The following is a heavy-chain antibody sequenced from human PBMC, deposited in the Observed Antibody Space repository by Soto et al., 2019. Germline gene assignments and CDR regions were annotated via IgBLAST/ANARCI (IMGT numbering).Heavy chain of an antibody. Sequence: EVQLVESGGGLVQPGGSLRLSCAASGFTSSSYWIHWVRQAPGKGLVWVSRISNDGSSTNYADSVKGRFTISRDNAKNTVYLQMNSMRADDTDVYYCARDTYYYDSSDHFSADAFDIWGQGTIVTVSS. CDR3: ARDTYYYDSSDHFSADAFDI. V-gene: IGHV3-74*01. J-gene: IGHJ3*02. CDR1: GFTSSSYW. CDR2: ISNDGSST. D-gene: IGHD3-22*01.